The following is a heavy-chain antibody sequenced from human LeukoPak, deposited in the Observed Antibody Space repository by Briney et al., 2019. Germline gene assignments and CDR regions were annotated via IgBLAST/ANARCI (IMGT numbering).Heavy chain of an antibody. D-gene: IGHD2-21*02. CDR3: VREPWYCGGDCYSAQYFQH. Sequence: ASVKVSCKASGYTFTGYYMHWVRQAPGQGLEWMGWINPNSGGTNYAQKFQGRVTMTRDTSISTAYMELSRLRSDDTAVYYCVREPWYCGGDCYSAQYFQHWGQGTLVTVSS. V-gene: IGHV1-2*02. CDR2: INPNSGGT. CDR1: GYTFTGYY. J-gene: IGHJ1*01.